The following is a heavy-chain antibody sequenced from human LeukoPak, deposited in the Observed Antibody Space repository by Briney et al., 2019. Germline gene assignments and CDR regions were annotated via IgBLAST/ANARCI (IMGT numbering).Heavy chain of an antibody. CDR2: ISGSGGST. J-gene: IGHJ4*02. CDR3: ARDWGPTRPFDY. Sequence: GGSLRLSCAASGFTFSNYSISWVRQAPGKGLDWVSAISGSGGSTYYADSVKGRFTISRDNSKNTMYLQMNSLRAEDTAVYYCARDWGPTRPFDYWGQGTLVTVSS. V-gene: IGHV3-23*01. CDR1: GFTFSNYS. D-gene: IGHD7-27*01.